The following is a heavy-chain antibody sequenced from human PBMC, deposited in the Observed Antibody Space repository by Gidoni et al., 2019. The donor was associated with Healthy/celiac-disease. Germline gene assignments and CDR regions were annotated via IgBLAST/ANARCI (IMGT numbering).Heavy chain of an antibody. J-gene: IGHJ6*03. CDR3: ARDYYYDSSGYYYMDV. V-gene: IGHV3-48*02. D-gene: IGHD3-22*01. Sequence: EVQLVESGGGLVQPGGSLRLSCAASGFTFRSYSMNWVRQAPGKGLEWVSYISSSSSTIYYADSVKGRFTISRDNAKNSLYLQMNSLRDEDTAVYYCARDYYYDSSGYYYMDVWGKGTTVTVSS. CDR1: GFTFRSYS. CDR2: ISSSSSTI.